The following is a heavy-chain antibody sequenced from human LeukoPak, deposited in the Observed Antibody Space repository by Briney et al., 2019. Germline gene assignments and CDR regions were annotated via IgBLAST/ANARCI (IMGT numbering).Heavy chain of an antibody. CDR1: GFTFSSYG. J-gene: IGHJ3*02. Sequence: GGSLRLSCAASGFTFSSYGMHWVRQAPGKWLEWVAFIRYDGSNKYYADSVKGRFTISRDNSKNTLYLQMNSLRAEDTAVYYCAKGSSGYYFCAFDIWGQGTMVTVSS. D-gene: IGHD3-22*01. CDR2: IRYDGSNK. CDR3: AKGSSGYYFCAFDI. V-gene: IGHV3-30*02.